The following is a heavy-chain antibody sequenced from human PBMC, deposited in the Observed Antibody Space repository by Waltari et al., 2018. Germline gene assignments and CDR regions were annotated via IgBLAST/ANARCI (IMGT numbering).Heavy chain of an antibody. Sequence: QVQLQESGPGLVKPSQTLSLTCTVSGGSISSCGYYWSWIRQDPGKGLEWIGYIYYSGSEYYNPSLKSRVTISVDTSKNQFALKLSCVTAADTAVYYCARVRGEAARSGVDYWGQGTLVTVSS. V-gene: IGHV4-31*03. CDR3: ARVRGEAARSGVDY. CDR2: IYYSGSE. J-gene: IGHJ4*02. D-gene: IGHD6-6*01. CDR1: GGSISSCGYY.